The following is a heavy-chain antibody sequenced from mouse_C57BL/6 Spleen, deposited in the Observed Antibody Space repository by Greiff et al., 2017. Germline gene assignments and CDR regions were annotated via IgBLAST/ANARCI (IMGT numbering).Heavy chain of an antibody. CDR1: GFSLTSYA. V-gene: IGHV2-9-1*01. CDR2: IWTGGGT. Sequence: QVQLKESGPGLVAPSQSLSITCTVSGFSLTSYAISWVRQPPGKGLEWLGVIWTGGGTNYNSALKSSLSNSKDNSKSQVFLKMNSLQTDVTARYYWAVWSLYGYDRAWFAYWGQGTLVTVSA. J-gene: IGHJ3*01. CDR3: AVWSLYGYDRAWFAY. D-gene: IGHD2-2*01.